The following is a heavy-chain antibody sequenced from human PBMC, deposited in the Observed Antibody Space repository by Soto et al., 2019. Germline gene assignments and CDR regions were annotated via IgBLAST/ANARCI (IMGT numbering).Heavy chain of an antibody. CDR2: FDPEDGET. V-gene: IGHV1-24*01. J-gene: IGHJ4*02. CDR3: ATGIAAAGIFDY. Sequence: ASVKVSCKVSGYTLTELSMHWVRQAPGKGLEWMGGFDPEDGETIYAQKFQGRVTMTEDTSTDTAYMELSSLRSEDTAVYYCATGIAAAGIFDYWGQGTLVTVSS. D-gene: IGHD6-13*01. CDR1: GYTLTELS.